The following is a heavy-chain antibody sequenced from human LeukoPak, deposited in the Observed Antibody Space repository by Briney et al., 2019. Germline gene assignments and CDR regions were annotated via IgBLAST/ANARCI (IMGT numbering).Heavy chain of an antibody. CDR2: ISAYNGNT. V-gene: IGHV1-18*01. CDR1: GYTFTSYG. CDR3: ATWDLWFGELRLDY. J-gene: IGHJ4*02. Sequence: GASVKVSCKASGYTFTSYGTSWVRQAPGQGLEWMGWISAYNGNTNYAQKLQGRVTMTTDTSTSTAYMELRSLRSDDTAVYYCATWDLWFGELRLDYWGQGTLVTVSS. D-gene: IGHD3-10*01.